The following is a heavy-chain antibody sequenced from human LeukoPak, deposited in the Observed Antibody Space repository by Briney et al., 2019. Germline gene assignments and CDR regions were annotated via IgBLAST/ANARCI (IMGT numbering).Heavy chain of an antibody. J-gene: IGHJ6*02. CDR2: IIPIFGTA. CDR3: ARNLSQPYYDILTGYHYYYYGMDV. CDR1: GGTFSSYA. D-gene: IGHD3-9*01. V-gene: IGHV1-69*13. Sequence: ASVKVSCKASGGTFSSYAISWVRQAPGQGLEWMGGIIPIFGTANYAQKFQGRVTITADESTSTAYMELSSLRSEDTAVYYCARNLSQPYYDILTGYHYYYYGMDVWGQGTTVTVSS.